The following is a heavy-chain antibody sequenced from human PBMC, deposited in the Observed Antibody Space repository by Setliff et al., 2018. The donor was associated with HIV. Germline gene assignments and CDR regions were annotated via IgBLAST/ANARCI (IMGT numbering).Heavy chain of an antibody. J-gene: IGHJ6*03. V-gene: IGHV3-23*01. CDR3: AKHECCGGCYYYMDV. CDR1: GSTFNFFA. Sequence: GASVKVSCTAPGSTFNFFAVSWVCQAPGKGLEWISGISGCGSGSRTDYVDSVKGRFTISRDNSKNTLYLQLNSLRPEDTAIYYCAKHECCGGCYYYMDVWGKGTTVTVSS. CDR2: ISGCGSGSRT. D-gene: IGHD2-21*01.